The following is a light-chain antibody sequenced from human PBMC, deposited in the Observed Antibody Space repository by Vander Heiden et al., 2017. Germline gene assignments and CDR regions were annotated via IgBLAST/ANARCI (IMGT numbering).Light chain of an antibody. CDR1: SSDVGGYNL. CDR3: CSYAGSNTFL. CDR2: EGS. Sequence: QSALTQPASVSGSPAQSITISCPGTSSDVGGYNLVSWYQQHPGKAPKLMIYEGSKRPSGISNRFSGSRSGNTASLTISGLQAEDEADYYCCSYAGSNTFLFGTGTKVTVL. V-gene: IGLV2-23*01. J-gene: IGLJ1*01.